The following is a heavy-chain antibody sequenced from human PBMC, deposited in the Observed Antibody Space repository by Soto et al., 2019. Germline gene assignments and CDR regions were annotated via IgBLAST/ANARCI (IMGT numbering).Heavy chain of an antibody. Sequence: ASVKVSCKASGYTVTSYGISCVRQAPGQVLEWMGWISAYNGNTNYAQKLQGRVTMTTDTSTSTAYMELRSLRSDDTAVYYCARDRGYGGNPAFDYWGQGTLVTVSS. CDR2: ISAYNGNT. CDR3: ARDRGYGGNPAFDY. J-gene: IGHJ4*02. CDR1: GYTVTSYG. V-gene: IGHV1-18*01. D-gene: IGHD4-17*01.